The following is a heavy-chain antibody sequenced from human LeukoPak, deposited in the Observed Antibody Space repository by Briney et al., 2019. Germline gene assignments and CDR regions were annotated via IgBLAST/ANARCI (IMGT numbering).Heavy chain of an antibody. D-gene: IGHD3-16*01. CDR2: ISYDGSNK. V-gene: IGHV3-30-3*01. J-gene: IGHJ6*03. CDR1: GFTFSSYA. CDR3: AKGWGNYYYYMDV. Sequence: PGRSLRLSCAASGFTFSSYAMHWVRQAPGKGLEWVAVISYDGSNKYYADSVKGRFTISRDNSKNTLYLQMNSLRAEDTAVYYCAKGWGNYYYYMDVWGKGTTVTVSS.